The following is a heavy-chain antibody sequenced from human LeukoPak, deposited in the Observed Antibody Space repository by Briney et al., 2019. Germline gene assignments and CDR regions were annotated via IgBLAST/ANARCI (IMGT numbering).Heavy chain of an antibody. V-gene: IGHV4-61*02. CDR1: GGSISSGSYY. CDR3: ASGLFDY. CDR2: IYTSGST. Sequence: SETLSLTCTVSGGSISSGSYYWSWIRQPAGKGLEWIGRIYTSGSTNYNPSLKSRVTISVDTSKNQFSLKLSSVTAADTAVYYCASGLFDYWGQGTLVTVSS. J-gene: IGHJ4*02.